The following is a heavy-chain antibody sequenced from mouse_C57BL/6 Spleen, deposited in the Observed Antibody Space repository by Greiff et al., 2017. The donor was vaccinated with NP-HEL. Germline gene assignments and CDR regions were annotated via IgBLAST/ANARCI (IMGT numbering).Heavy chain of an antibody. Sequence: VQLQQPGAELVMPGASVKLSCKASGYTFTSYWMHWVKQRPGQGLEWIGEIDPSDSYTNYNQKFKGKSTLTVDKSSSTAYMQLSSLTSEDSAVYYCARLAYGNYGFAYWGQGTLVTVSA. J-gene: IGHJ3*01. CDR3: ARLAYGNYGFAY. D-gene: IGHD2-1*01. CDR2: IDPSDSYT. V-gene: IGHV1-69*01. CDR1: GYTFTSYW.